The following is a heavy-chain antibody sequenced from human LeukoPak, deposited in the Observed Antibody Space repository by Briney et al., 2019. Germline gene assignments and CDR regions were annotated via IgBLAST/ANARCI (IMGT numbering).Heavy chain of an antibody. Sequence: GGSLRLSCAASGFTFSSYSMNWVRQAPGRGLEWVSSISSRSSVIFYADSVKGRFTISRDNAENSLYLQMISLRAEDTAVYYCARVGAGATKDDTFGIWGQGTMVTVSS. CDR1: GFTFSSYS. V-gene: IGHV3-21*01. J-gene: IGHJ3*02. CDR2: ISSRSSVI. D-gene: IGHD1-26*01. CDR3: ARVGAGATKDDTFGI.